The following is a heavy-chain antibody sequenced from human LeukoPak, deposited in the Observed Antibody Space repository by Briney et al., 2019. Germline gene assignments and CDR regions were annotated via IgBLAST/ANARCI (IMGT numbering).Heavy chain of an antibody. V-gene: IGHV3-23*01. Sequence: GGSLRLSCAASGFTFSSSAMSWVRQVPGKGLEWVSGISASGGSTYYADSVRGRFTISRDNSKNTLYLQMNSLRAEDTAVYYCARNGYSSSWYRNWGQGTLVTVSS. J-gene: IGHJ4*02. CDR2: ISASGGST. CDR1: GFTFSSSA. D-gene: IGHD6-13*01. CDR3: ARNGYSSSWYRN.